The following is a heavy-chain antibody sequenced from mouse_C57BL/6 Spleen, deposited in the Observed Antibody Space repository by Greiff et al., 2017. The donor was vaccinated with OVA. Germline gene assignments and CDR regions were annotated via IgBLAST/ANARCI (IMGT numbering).Heavy chain of an antibody. D-gene: IGHD3-2*02. CDR1: GFTFSDYG. Sequence: EVKVVESGGGLVKPGGSLKLSCAASGFTFSDYGMHWVRQAPEKGLEWVAYISSGGSTIYYAATVQGRSTISRDNAKNTLFLQMTSLRSEDTAMYYCARPDDQYYFVDWGEGTTLTVAS. V-gene: IGHV5-17*01. CDR2: ISSGGSTI. CDR3: ARPDDQYYFVD. J-gene: IGHJ2*01.